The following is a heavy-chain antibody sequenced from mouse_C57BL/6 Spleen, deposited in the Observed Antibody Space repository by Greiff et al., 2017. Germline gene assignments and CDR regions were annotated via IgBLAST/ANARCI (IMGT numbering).Heavy chain of an antibody. V-gene: IGHV1-69*01. CDR3: ARTPVTTVVAKGYFDV. D-gene: IGHD1-1*01. CDR1: GYTFTSYW. J-gene: IGHJ1*03. Sequence: QVQLQQPGAELVMPGASVKLSCKASGYTFTSYWMHWVKQRPGQGLEWIGEIDPSDSYTNYNQQFKGKSTLTVDKSSSTAYMQLSDRKSEDSAVYYCARTPVTTVVAKGYFDVWGTGTTVTVSS. CDR2: IDPSDSYT.